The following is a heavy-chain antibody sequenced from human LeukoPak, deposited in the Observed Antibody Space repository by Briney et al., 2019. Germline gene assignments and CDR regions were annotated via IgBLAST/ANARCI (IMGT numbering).Heavy chain of an antibody. D-gene: IGHD1-1*01. CDR1: GGSISRYY. V-gene: IGHV4-59*08. CDR2: VYYSGST. Sequence: SETLSLTCTVSGGSISRYYWSWIRQPPGKGLEWIGYVYYSGSTNYNPSLKSRVTISVDTSKNQFSLKLSSVTAADTAVYYCARASTTDYFDYWGQGTLVTVSS. CDR3: ARASTTDYFDY. J-gene: IGHJ4*02.